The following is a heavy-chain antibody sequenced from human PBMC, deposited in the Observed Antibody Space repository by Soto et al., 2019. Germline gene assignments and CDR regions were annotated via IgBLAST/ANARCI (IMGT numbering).Heavy chain of an antibody. J-gene: IGHJ6*02. Sequence: GGSLRLSCAASGFTFSNAWMNWVRQAPGKGLEWVGRIKSKTDGGTTDYAAPVKGRFTISREDSKNTLYLQMNSLKTEDTAVSYCTTDGGNTYYYGSGSYPFYPQPRYYYYGMDVWGQGTTVTVSS. V-gene: IGHV3-15*07. CDR1: GFTFSNAW. CDR3: TTDGGNTYYYGSGSYPFYPQPRYYYYGMDV. D-gene: IGHD3-10*01. CDR2: IKSKTDGGTT.